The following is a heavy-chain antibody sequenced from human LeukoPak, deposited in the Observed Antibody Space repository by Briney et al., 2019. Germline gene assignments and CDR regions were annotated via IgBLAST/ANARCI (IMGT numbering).Heavy chain of an antibody. CDR3: ARKMGTGYYGMDV. CDR2: ISYDGSNK. D-gene: IGHD1-1*01. CDR1: GFTFSSYG. J-gene: IGHJ6*02. Sequence: GGSLRLSCAASGFTFSSYGMHWVRQAPGKGLEWVAVISYDGSNKSSADSVKGRFTVSRGNSKNTLYLEMNSLRAEDRAVYYCARKMGTGYYGMDVWGQGTTVTVSS. V-gene: IGHV3-30*03.